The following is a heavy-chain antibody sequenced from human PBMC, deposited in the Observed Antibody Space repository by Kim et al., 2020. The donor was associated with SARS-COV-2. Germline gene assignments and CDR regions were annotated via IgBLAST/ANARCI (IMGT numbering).Heavy chain of an antibody. V-gene: IGHV4-61*03. D-gene: IGHD2-2*01. CDR3: ARYQAEGYYYGMDV. J-gene: IGHJ6*02. Sequence: TPALKSRVTISVDTSKNHFSLNLSSVTAADTAVYYCARYQAEGYYYGMDVGGQGTTVTVSS.